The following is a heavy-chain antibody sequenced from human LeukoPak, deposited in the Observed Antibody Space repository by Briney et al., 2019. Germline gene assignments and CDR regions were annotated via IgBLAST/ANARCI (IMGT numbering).Heavy chain of an antibody. J-gene: IGHJ4*02. CDR1: GGSISSYY. D-gene: IGHD6-19*01. CDR3: ARGVAVATTPMDY. CDR2: IYYSGST. Sequence: SETLSLTCTVSGGSISSYYWSWIRQPPGKGLEWIGYIYYSGSTNYNPSLKSRVTISVDTSKNQFSLKLSSVTAADTAVHYCARGVAVATTPMDYWGQGTLVTVSS. V-gene: IGHV4-59*01.